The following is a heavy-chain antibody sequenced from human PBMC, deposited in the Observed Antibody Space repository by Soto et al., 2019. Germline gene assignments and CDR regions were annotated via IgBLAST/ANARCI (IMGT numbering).Heavy chain of an antibody. CDR2: ISAYTGNT. CDR1: GYIFNSFG. D-gene: IGHD4-17*01. Sequence: QVQLVQSGGEVKKPGASVKVSCKASGYIFNSFGISWVRQAPGQGLEWMGWISAYTGNTKYAQNFQGRVTMTTDTSTSTAYMELRSLRSDDKDVYYCARRWTTGEIDYWGQGTLVTVSS. V-gene: IGHV1-18*01. J-gene: IGHJ4*02. CDR3: ARRWTTGEIDY.